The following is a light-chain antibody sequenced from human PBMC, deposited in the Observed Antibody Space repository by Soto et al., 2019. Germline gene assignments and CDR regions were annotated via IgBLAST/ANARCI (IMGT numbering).Light chain of an antibody. CDR1: QSVLYSSNNRNY. CDR2: WAS. J-gene: IGKJ1*01. Sequence: DIVMTQSPDSLAVSLGEKATINCKSSQSVLYSSNNRNYLAWYQQKPGQPPKLLIYWASARESGVPDRFSGNGSGTDFTLTISSLQAEDVAVYYCHQYYGSPPMFGQGTKVEIK. CDR3: HQYYGSPPM. V-gene: IGKV4-1*01.